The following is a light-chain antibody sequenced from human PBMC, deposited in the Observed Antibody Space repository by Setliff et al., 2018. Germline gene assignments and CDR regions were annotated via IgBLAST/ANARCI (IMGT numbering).Light chain of an antibody. CDR2: GNN. Sequence: QSVLTQPPSASGTPGQRVTISCSGGTSNIGPNTVDWYQQFPGAAPKLLIYGNNQRPSGVPDRFSGSKSGTSASLAISGLQSGDEADYFCTSYASGSTYVVFGGGTK. CDR1: TSNIGPNT. V-gene: IGLV1-44*01. J-gene: IGLJ2*01. CDR3: TSYASGSTYVV.